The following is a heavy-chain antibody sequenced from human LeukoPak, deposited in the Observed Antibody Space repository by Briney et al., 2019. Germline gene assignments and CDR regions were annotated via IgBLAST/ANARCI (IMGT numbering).Heavy chain of an antibody. CDR3: ARDRAWLAY. V-gene: IGHV3-11*06. CDR1: GFTFSDYY. CDR2: ISSSSSYT. Sequence: PGGSLRLSCAASGFTFSDYYMSWVRQAPGKGLEWVSYISSSSSYTNYADSVKGRFTISRDNAKNSLYLQMNSLRAEDTAVYYCARDRAWLAYWGQGTLVTVSS. D-gene: IGHD6-19*01. J-gene: IGHJ4*02.